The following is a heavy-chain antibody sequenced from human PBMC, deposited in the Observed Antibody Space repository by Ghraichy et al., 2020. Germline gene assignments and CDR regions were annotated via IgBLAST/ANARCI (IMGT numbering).Heavy chain of an antibody. Sequence: AGSLRLSCAASGFTFSSYAMSWVRQAPGKGLEWVSAISGSGGSTYYADSVKGRFTISRDNSKNTLYLQMNSLRAEDTAVYYCAKDIVGATTIDAFDIWGQGTMVTVSS. D-gene: IGHD1-26*01. J-gene: IGHJ3*02. CDR3: AKDIVGATTIDAFDI. V-gene: IGHV3-23*01. CDR1: GFTFSSYA. CDR2: ISGSGGST.